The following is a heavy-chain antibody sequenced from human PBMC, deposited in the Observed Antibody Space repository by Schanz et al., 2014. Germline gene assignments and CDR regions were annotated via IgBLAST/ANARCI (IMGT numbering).Heavy chain of an antibody. D-gene: IGHD4-17*01. Sequence: EMQLLESGGGLAQPGGSLRLSCAASGFTFSSYAMTWVRQAPGMGLEWVSAISGRDGSTYYADSVRGRFTISRDNSKNTLYLQMNTLRAEDTAVYYCARKMKLGVYGGKGHDSLDIWGQGTMVTVSS. CDR1: GFTFSSYA. CDR3: ARKMKLGVYGGKGHDSLDI. J-gene: IGHJ3*02. CDR2: ISGRDGST. V-gene: IGHV3-23*01.